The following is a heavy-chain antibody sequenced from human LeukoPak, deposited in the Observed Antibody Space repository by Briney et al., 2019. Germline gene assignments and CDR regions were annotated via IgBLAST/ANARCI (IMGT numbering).Heavy chain of an antibody. CDR2: ISWSSGSI. CDR1: GFTFDDYA. V-gene: IGHV3-9*01. Sequence: GGSLRLSCAASGFTFDDYAMHWVRQAPGKGLEWVSGISWSSGSIGYADSVKGRFTISRDNAKNSLYLQMNSLRAEDTALYYCAKELSDGYDILTGSLGVYDAFDIWGQGTMVTVSS. CDR3: AKELSDGYDILTGSLGVYDAFDI. J-gene: IGHJ3*02. D-gene: IGHD3-9*01.